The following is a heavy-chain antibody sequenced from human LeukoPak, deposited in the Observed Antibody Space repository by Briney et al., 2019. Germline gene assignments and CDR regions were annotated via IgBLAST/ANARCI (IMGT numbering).Heavy chain of an antibody. CDR1: EYTFTGNY. CDR3: ARDLGIRSGWHYFDY. CDR2: INPNSGGT. D-gene: IGHD6-19*01. Sequence: ASVMVSCKASEYTFTGNYIHWVRQAPGQGLEWMGWINPNSGGTNYAQKFQGRVTMTRDTSISTAYMELSRLRSDDTAVYYCARDLGIRSGWHYFDYWGQGTLVTVSS. V-gene: IGHV1-2*02. J-gene: IGHJ4*02.